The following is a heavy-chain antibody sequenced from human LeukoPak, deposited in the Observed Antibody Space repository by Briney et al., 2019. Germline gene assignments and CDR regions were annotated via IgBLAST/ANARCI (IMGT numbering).Heavy chain of an antibody. D-gene: IGHD5-18*01. CDR2: IYYSGNI. CDR3: ERRATDMGNFDD. Sequence: PSDTLSLMCSVCSGSISSSSYYWGWIRQPPGKGLEWIGSIYYSGNIFYNPYLRSRVTISVHTSKNQFSLKRCSVTAADTAVYYWERRATDMGNFDDWGQGTLVPVSS. CDR1: SGSISSSSYY. J-gene: IGHJ4*02. V-gene: IGHV4-39*01.